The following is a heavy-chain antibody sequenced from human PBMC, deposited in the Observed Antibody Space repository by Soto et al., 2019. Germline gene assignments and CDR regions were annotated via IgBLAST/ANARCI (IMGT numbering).Heavy chain of an antibody. Sequence: QVQLVESGGGVVQPGGSLRLSCAASGFTFSTYGMHWVRQAPGKGLEWVAVIWYDGGNKYYADSVQGRFTISRDNSKNMLYLQMNSLRAEDTAVYYCTSQKWSSSGWAHFDYWGQGTLVTVST. CDR3: TSQKWSSSGWAHFDY. V-gene: IGHV3-33*01. D-gene: IGHD6-19*01. CDR1: GFTFSTYG. CDR2: IWYDGGNK. J-gene: IGHJ4*02.